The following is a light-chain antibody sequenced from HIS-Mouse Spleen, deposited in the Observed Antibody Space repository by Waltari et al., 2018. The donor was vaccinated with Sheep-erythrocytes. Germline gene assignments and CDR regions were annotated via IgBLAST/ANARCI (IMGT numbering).Light chain of an antibody. V-gene: IGKV3-11*01. J-gene: IGKJ2*01. CDR1: QSVSSY. Sequence: EIVLTQSPATLSLSPGERATLSCRASQSVSSYLAWYQQKPGQAPRLLIYDASNRATGIPSRFSGSGSVTDFTLTISSLEPEDFAVYYCQQRSNWYTFGQGTTLEIK. CDR3: QQRSNWYT. CDR2: DAS.